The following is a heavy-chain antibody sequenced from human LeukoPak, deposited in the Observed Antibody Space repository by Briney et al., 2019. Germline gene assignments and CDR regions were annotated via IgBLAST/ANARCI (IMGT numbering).Heavy chain of an antibody. CDR2: ISASDDST. J-gene: IGHJ4*02. CDR3: AKRTVTSHPYYFDY. D-gene: IGHD4-17*01. Sequence: GGSLRLSCAASGFTFNNYAMTWVRQAPGKGLEWVSAISASDDSTFYADSVKGRFTISRDNSKNTLYLQMNSLRAEDTAVYYCAKRTVTSHPYYFDYWGQGTLVTVSS. V-gene: IGHV3-23*01. CDR1: GFTFNNYA.